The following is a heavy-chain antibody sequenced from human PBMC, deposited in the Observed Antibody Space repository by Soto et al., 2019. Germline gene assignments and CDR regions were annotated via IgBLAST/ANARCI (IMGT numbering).Heavy chain of an antibody. D-gene: IGHD3-9*01. CDR1: GGSISSSSYY. CDR2: IYYSGST. Sequence: QLQLQESGPGLVKPSETLSLTCTVSGGSISSSSYYWGWIRQPPGKGLEWIGSIYYSGSTYYNPSLKSRVTISVDTCKNQFSRKLSSVTAADTAVYDCARHQDDEILTGYQNWCDPWGQGTLVTVSS. V-gene: IGHV4-39*01. CDR3: ARHQDDEILTGYQNWCDP. J-gene: IGHJ5*02.